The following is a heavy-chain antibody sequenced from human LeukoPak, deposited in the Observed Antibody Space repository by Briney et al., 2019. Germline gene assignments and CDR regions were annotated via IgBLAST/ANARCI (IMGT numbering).Heavy chain of an antibody. CDR1: GDSISSYF. J-gene: IGHJ4*02. D-gene: IGHD3-16*01. Sequence: TASETLSLTCSVSGDSISSYFWAWIRQPPGKGLEWIGYVCYNGTTNYNPSLRNRVAISIDTSKNQFSLKLNSATAADTAVYYCATSGGFNSPRHYWGQGTLVTVSS. CDR2: VCYNGTT. CDR3: ATSGGFNSPRHY. V-gene: IGHV4-59*01.